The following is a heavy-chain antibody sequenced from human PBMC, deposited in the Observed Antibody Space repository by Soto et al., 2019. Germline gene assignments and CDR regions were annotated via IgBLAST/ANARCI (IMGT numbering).Heavy chain of an antibody. CDR2: IYSGGST. D-gene: IGHD1-26*01. CDR1: GFSVSSNY. V-gene: IGHV3-53*01. Sequence: EVQLVESGGDLIQPGGSLRLSCAASGFSVSSNYMSWVHQAPGKGLEWVSVIYSGGSTYYADSVKGRFTISRDNSKNTLNLHMNSLRAEDTAVYYCARGGSYYVDHGLDVWGQGTTVTVPS. J-gene: IGHJ6*02. CDR3: ARGGSYYVDHGLDV.